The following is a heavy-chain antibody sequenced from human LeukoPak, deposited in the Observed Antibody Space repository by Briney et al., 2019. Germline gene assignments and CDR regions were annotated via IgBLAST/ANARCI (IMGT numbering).Heavy chain of an antibody. D-gene: IGHD5-18*01. Sequence: SETLSLTCTVSGGSIRSYYWSWIRQPPGKGLEWIGYIYSDGSTNYNPSLRSRVTMSVDTSKNQFSLKLSSVTAADTALYYCARHPPGYTSGALDYWGQGTLVTVSS. CDR3: ARHPPGYTSGALDY. CDR1: GGSIRSYY. J-gene: IGHJ4*02. CDR2: IYSDGST. V-gene: IGHV4-59*08.